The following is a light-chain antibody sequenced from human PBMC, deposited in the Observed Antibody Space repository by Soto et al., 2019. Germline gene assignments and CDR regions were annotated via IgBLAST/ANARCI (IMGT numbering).Light chain of an antibody. J-gene: IGKJ2*01. V-gene: IGKV3-15*01. Sequence: EIVMTQSPVTLSVSPGERATLSCRASQSVNSNLAWYQQKPGQAPRLLIYGASTRATGIPARFSGSGSGTEFTLTISSLQSEDFAVYYCQQYNNWPPYTFGQGTKLEIK. CDR3: QQYNNWPPYT. CDR2: GAS. CDR1: QSVNSN.